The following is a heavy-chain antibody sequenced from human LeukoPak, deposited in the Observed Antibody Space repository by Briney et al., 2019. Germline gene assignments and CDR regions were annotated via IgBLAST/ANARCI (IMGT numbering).Heavy chain of an antibody. CDR2: INHFGNEE. D-gene: IGHD3-10*01. J-gene: IGHJ4*02. V-gene: IGHV3-7*01. Sequence: GGSLRLSCAASGFTFSSHWMTWVRQAPGKGLEWVANINHFGNEEYYVDSVKGRFTISRDNAKNSLYLQMNSLRAEDTAVYYCGRGKVWSRTYFDFWGQRTLVTVSS. CDR3: GRGKVWSRTYFDF. CDR1: GFTFSSHW.